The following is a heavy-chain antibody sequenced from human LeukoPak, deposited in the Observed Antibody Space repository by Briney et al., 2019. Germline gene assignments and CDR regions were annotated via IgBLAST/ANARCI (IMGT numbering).Heavy chain of an antibody. D-gene: IGHD2-15*01. CDR2: IYYSGST. CDR3: ARSSETGLGYCSGGSCYSLAYWFDY. J-gene: IGHJ4*02. CDR1: GGSISSYY. V-gene: IGHV4-59*08. Sequence: SETLSLTCTVSGGSISSYYWSWIRQPPGKRLEWIGYIYYSGSTNYNPSLKSRVTISVDTSKNQFSLKLSSVTAADTAVYYCARSSETGLGYCSGGSCYSLAYWFDYWGQGTLVTVSS.